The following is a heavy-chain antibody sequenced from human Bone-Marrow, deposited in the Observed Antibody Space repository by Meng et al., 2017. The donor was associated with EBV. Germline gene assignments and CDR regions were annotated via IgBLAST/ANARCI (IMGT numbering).Heavy chain of an antibody. CDR2: INTAVDYT. V-gene: IGHV1-3*04. CDR1: GYTFTSYI. D-gene: IGHD2-21*01. CDR3: VRGPPVGVPGPGDY. J-gene: IGHJ4*02. Sequence: QVQLVQSGAEVKKPRASVKISRKTSGYTFTSYILHWVRQAPGQRLEWMGWINTAVDYTKYSQNFQGRVTITRDTSATTGYMELSSLRSEDTAVYYCVRGPPVGVPGPGDYWGQGTLVTVSS.